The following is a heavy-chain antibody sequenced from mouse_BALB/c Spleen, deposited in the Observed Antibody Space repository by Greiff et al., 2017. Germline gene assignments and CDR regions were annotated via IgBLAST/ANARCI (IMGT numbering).Heavy chain of an antibody. V-gene: IGHV1S26*01. CDR1: GYTFTSYW. Sequence: VQLQQSGAELMKPGASVKMSCKASGYTFTSYWMHWVKQRPGQGLEWIGYINPSTGYTEYNQKFKDKATLTADKSSSTAYMQLSSLTSEDSAVYYCARGGDDYDGTSFAYWGQGTLVTVSA. CDR2: INPSTGYT. D-gene: IGHD2-4*01. CDR3: ARGGDDYDGTSFAY. J-gene: IGHJ3*01.